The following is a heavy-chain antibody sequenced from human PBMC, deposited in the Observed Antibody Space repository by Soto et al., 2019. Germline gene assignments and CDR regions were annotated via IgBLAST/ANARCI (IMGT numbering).Heavy chain of an antibody. CDR2: IWYDGSNK. Sequence: LRLSCAASGFTFSSYGMHWVRQAPGKGLEWVAVIWYDGSNKYYADSVKGRFTISRDNSKNTLYLQMNSLRAEDTAVYYCARSYCSSTSCYTIHLDYWGQGTLVTVSS. CDR3: ARSYCSSTSCYTIHLDY. D-gene: IGHD2-2*02. CDR1: GFTFSSYG. J-gene: IGHJ4*02. V-gene: IGHV3-33*01.